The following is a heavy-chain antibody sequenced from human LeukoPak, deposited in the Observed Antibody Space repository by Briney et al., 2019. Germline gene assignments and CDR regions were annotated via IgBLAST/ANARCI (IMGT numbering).Heavy chain of an antibody. CDR1: GGTFSSYA. J-gene: IGHJ4*02. V-gene: IGHV1-69*13. Sequence: SVKVSCRASGGTFSSYAISWVRQAPGQGLEWMGGIIPIFGTANYAQKFQGRVTITADESTSTAYMELSSLRSEDTAVYYCASEAYYDSSSYYFFRAFDYWGQGTLVTVSS. CDR2: IIPIFGTA. D-gene: IGHD3-22*01. CDR3: ASEAYYDSSSYYFFRAFDY.